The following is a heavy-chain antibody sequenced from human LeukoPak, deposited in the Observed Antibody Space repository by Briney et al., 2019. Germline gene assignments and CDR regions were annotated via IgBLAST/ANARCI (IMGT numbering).Heavy chain of an antibody. CDR3: ARAGSFSSSYGISWDY. CDR2: IKQDESEK. V-gene: IGHV3-7*01. Sequence: GGSLRLSCAASGFTFSSYWMSWVRQAPGKGLEWVANIKQDESEKYYVDSVKGRFTISRDNAKNSLFLQMNSLRAEDTAVYYCARAGSFSSSYGISWDYWGQGALVAVSP. D-gene: IGHD2-15*01. J-gene: IGHJ4*02. CDR1: GFTFSSYW.